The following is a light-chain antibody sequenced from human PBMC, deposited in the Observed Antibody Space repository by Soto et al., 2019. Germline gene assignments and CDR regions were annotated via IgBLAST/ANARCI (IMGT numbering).Light chain of an antibody. Sequence: DIQMTPSPSSLSASVGDRVTLTCRASQSISSYLNWYQLKPGRPPKLLIYFASSLQAGVPSRFSGAGSETDFTLTITDLQPEDFTSYFLLQTDRVPYTLGQGT. CDR2: FAS. CDR3: LQTDRVPYT. V-gene: IGKV1-39*01. CDR1: QSISSY. J-gene: IGKJ2*01.